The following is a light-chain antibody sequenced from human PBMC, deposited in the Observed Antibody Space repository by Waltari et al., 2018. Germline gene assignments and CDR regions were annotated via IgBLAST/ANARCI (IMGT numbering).Light chain of an antibody. V-gene: IGLV2-14*03. CDR1: NRYVGTFDF. Sequence: QSALTQPASVSGSPGQSITFSCTRINRYVGTFDFVSWYQQHPGKVPKRIIYDVTNRPSGVSNRFSGSKSGNTASLTISGLQSEDEADYYCSSYTSTNSLVFGTGTKVTVL. J-gene: IGLJ1*01. CDR3: SSYTSTNSLV. CDR2: DVT.